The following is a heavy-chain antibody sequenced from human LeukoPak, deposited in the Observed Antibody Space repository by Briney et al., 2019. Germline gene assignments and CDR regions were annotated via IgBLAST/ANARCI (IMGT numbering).Heavy chain of an antibody. D-gene: IGHD6-19*01. CDR1: GFAFSRYW. J-gene: IGHJ4*02. CDR2: IKPDVSGK. V-gene: IGHV3-7*01. CDR3: SSQPAVLDLDC. Sequence: GGSLRLSCAASGFAFSRYWMTWVRQAQGKGLEWGAKIKPDVSGKNYVGSVKGRFTISRDNAKNSLYLQMEGLRVEDTAVYYCSSQPAVLDLDCWGQGTLVTVSS.